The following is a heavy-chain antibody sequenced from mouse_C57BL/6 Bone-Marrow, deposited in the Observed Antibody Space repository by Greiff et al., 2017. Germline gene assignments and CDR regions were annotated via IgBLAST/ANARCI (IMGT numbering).Heavy chain of an antibody. J-gene: IGHJ4*01. CDR2: IYPRDGST. Sequence: VQRVESGPELVKPGASVKLSCKASGYTFTSYDINWVKQRPGQGLEWIGWIYPRDGSTKYNEKFKGKATLTVDTSSSTAYMQLSSLTSEDSAVYYCARSYYGSSDAMDYWGQGTSVTVSS. D-gene: IGHD1-1*01. CDR1: GYTFTSYD. V-gene: IGHV1-85*01. CDR3: ARSYYGSSDAMDY.